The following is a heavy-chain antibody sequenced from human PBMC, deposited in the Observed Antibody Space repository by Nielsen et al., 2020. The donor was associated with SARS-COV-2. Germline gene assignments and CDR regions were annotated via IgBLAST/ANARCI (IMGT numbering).Heavy chain of an antibody. CDR3: AKLRYSSGWYVDWGPDY. CDR2: ISGSGGST. CDR1: GFTFSSYA. Sequence: GESLKISCAASGFTFSSYAMSWVRQAPGKGLEWVSAISGSGGSTYYADSVKGRFTISRDNSKNTLYLQMNSLRAEDTAVYYCAKLRYSSGWYVDWGPDYWGQGTLVTVSS. V-gene: IGHV3-23*01. D-gene: IGHD6-19*01. J-gene: IGHJ4*02.